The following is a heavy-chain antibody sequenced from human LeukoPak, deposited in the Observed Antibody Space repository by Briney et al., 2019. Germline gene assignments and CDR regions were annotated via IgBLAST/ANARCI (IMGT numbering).Heavy chain of an antibody. J-gene: IGHJ4*02. D-gene: IGHD5-12*01. CDR3: ASVYSDYDIFDY. V-gene: IGHV4-4*02. CDR1: GDSISSDNR. CDR2: IYHSGST. Sequence: SETLCLTCAGSGDSISSDNRWSWVGQPPGKGLEWSGEIYHSGSTNYNPSLKSRVIISVDKSKTPFSLKLSSVTAADTAVHYCASVYSDYDIFDYWGQGTLVTVSS.